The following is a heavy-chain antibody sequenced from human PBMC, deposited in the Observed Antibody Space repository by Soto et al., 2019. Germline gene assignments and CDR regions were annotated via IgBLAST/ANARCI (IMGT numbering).Heavy chain of an antibody. Sequence: SETLSLTCTVSVGSISSYYWSWIRQPPGKGLEWIGYIYYSGSTNYNPSLKSRVTISVDTSKNQFSLKLSSVTAADTAVYYCARGRDTAMVTLFDYWGQGTLVTVSS. D-gene: IGHD5-18*01. J-gene: IGHJ4*02. CDR3: ARGRDTAMVTLFDY. V-gene: IGHV4-59*01. CDR1: VGSISSYY. CDR2: IYYSGST.